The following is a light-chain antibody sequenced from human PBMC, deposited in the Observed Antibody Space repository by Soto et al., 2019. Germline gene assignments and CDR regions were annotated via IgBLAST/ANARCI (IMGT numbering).Light chain of an antibody. J-gene: IGKJ1*01. V-gene: IGKV3-11*01. CDR2: DAS. CDR1: QNINTN. Sequence: IVLNQSPGTLALSPGERVTLSCRASQNINTNLAWYQQKPGQAPRLLIYDASNRATGIPARFSGSGSGTDFTLTISSLEPEDFAVYYCQQRSNWPWTFGQGTKVDIK. CDR3: QQRSNWPWT.